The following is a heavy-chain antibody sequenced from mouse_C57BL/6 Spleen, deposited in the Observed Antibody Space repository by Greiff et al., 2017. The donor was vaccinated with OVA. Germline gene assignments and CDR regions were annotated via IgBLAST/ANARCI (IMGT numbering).Heavy chain of an antibody. Sequence: QVQLQQPGAELVKPGASVKLSCKASGYTFTSYWMHWVKQRPGQGLEWIGMIHPNSGSTNYNEKFKSKATLTVDKSSSTAYMQLSSLTSEDSAVYYCARRDDYGWFAYWGQGTLVTVSA. V-gene: IGHV1-64*01. CDR3: ARRDDYGWFAY. J-gene: IGHJ3*01. D-gene: IGHD2-4*01. CDR2: IHPNSGST. CDR1: GYTFTSYW.